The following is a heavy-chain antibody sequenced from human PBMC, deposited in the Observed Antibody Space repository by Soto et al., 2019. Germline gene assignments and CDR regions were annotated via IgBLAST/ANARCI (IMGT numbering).Heavy chain of an antibody. D-gene: IGHD3-22*01. Sequence: SETLSLTCDVSGVSISSGNLWSWVRQPPGKGLEWIAEVYNDGSANYHPSLESRATISVDRSKNQFSLRLSSVTAADTGKYCCARLVYDRRLNYLYFDHWGQGTLVTVSS. J-gene: IGHJ4*02. CDR1: GVSISSGNL. V-gene: IGHV4-4*01. CDR3: ARLVYDRRLNYLYFDH. CDR2: VYNDGSA.